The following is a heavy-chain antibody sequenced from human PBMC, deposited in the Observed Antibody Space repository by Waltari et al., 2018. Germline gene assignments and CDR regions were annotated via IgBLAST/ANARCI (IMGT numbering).Heavy chain of an antibody. Sequence: EVQLEQSGAEVKKPGESLTISCNGSGYSFPKYWNGWVRQMPGKGLEWMGVIYPGDSNTKYSLSFQGQVTISADTSISTAYLQWSSLKASDTAIYFCARQNIHSYGYGYFDFWGQGTLVTVSS. D-gene: IGHD5-18*01. CDR1: GYSFPKYW. J-gene: IGHJ4*02. CDR2: IYPGDSNT. CDR3: ARQNIHSYGYGYFDF. V-gene: IGHV5-51*01.